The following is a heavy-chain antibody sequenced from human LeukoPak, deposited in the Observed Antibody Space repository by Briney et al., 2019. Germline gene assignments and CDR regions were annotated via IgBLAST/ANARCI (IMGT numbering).Heavy chain of an antibody. Sequence: SETLSLTCTVSGGSASIGNYYWSWIRQPPGKGLEWLGYIYYSGSTNYNPSLKSRVTISVDTSKNQFSLKLSSVTAADKAVYYCARDPSGYFNYWGQGNLATVSS. CDR2: IYYSGST. CDR1: GGSASIGNYY. D-gene: IGHD3-22*01. CDR3: ARDPSGYFNY. J-gene: IGHJ4*02. V-gene: IGHV4-61*01.